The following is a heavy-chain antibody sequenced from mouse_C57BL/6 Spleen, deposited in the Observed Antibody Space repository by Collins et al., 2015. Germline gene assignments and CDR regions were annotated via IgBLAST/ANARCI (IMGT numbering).Heavy chain of an antibody. V-gene: IGHV1-72*01. Sequence: QVQLQQPRAELVKPGASVKLSCKASGYTFTSYWMHWMKQRPGRGLEWIGRIDPNSGGTKYNEKFKSKATLTVDKPSSTAYMQLSSLTSEDSAVYYCARVDFYDSSPYWYFDVWGTGTTVTVSS. J-gene: IGHJ1*03. CDR2: IDPNSGGT. CDR1: GYTFTSYW. CDR3: ARVDFYDSSPYWYFDV. D-gene: IGHD1-1*01.